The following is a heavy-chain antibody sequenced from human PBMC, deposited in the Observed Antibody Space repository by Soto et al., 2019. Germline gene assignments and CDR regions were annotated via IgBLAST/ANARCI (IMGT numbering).Heavy chain of an antibody. Sequence: ASETLCLTCTVAGGSISSYYWSWIRQPPGKGLEWIGYIYYSGSTNYNPSLKSRVTISVDTSKNQFSLKLSSVTAADTAVYYCARHGYTSSWTDFDYWGQGTLVTVSS. CDR1: GGSISSYY. D-gene: IGHD6-13*01. J-gene: IGHJ4*02. CDR3: ARHGYTSSWTDFDY. V-gene: IGHV4-59*08. CDR2: IYYSGST.